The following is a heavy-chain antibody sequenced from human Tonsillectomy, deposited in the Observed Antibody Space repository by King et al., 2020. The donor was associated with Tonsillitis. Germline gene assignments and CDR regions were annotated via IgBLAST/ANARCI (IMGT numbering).Heavy chain of an antibody. CDR3: IRHGDYTRPRYYYYMDV. V-gene: IGHV3-23*04. CDR1: GFTFSSYA. Sequence: VQLVESGGGLVQPGGSLRLSCAASGFTFSSYAMNWVRQAPGKGLEWVSTVSGSGGVTYYTDSVKGRFTISRDFSKNTLYLQMNSLRADDTAVYFCIRHGDYTRPRYYYYMDVWGKGTTVTVSS. D-gene: IGHD4-17*01. CDR2: VSGSGGVT. J-gene: IGHJ6*03.